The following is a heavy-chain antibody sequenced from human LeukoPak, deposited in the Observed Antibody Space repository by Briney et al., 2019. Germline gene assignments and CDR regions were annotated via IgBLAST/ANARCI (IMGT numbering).Heavy chain of an antibody. J-gene: IGHJ4*02. V-gene: IGHV3-21*01. D-gene: IGHD2-15*01. CDR3: ARDGGLGYCSGGSCYGFDY. CDR1: GFTFSSYS. CDR2: ISSSSSYI. Sequence: PGGSLRLSCAASGFTFSSYSMNWVRQAPGKGLEWVSSISSSSSYIYYADSVKGRFTISRDNAKNSLYLQMNSLRAEDTAVYYCARDGGLGYCSGGSCYGFDYWGQGTLVTVSS.